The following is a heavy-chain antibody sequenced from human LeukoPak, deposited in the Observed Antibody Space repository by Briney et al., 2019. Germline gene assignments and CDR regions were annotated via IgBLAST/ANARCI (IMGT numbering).Heavy chain of an antibody. V-gene: IGHV4-39*01. J-gene: IGHJ4*02. Sequence: SETLSLTCTVSGGSLRSSTYYWGWIRQSPGKGLEWIGSIYYSGSTYYNPSLKSRVTISVDTSKNQFSLKLSSVTAADTAVYYCARRGEYYDSSGYYWGHFDYWGRGTLVTVSS. D-gene: IGHD3-22*01. CDR2: IYYSGST. CDR3: ARRGEYYDSSGYYWGHFDY. CDR1: GGSLRSSTYY.